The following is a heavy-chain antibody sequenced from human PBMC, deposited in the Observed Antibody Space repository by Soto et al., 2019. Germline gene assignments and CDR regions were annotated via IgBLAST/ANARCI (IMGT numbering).Heavy chain of an antibody. CDR1: GFTFDDYA. D-gene: IGHD3-22*01. CDR3: AKEYYYDSSGYYYSPLDY. Sequence: EVQLVESGGGLVQPGRSLRLSCAASGFTFDDYAMHWVRQAPGKGLEWVSGISWNSGSIGYADSVKGRFTISRDNAKNSLYLQMNSLRAEDTALYYCAKEYYYDSSGYYYSPLDYWGQGTLVTVSS. V-gene: IGHV3-9*01. J-gene: IGHJ4*02. CDR2: ISWNSGSI.